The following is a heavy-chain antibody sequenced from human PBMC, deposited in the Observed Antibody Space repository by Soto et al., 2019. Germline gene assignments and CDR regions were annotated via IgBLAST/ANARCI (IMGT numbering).Heavy chain of an antibody. CDR2: IYYSGST. CDR1: GGSISSSSYY. V-gene: IGHV4-39*01. CDR3: ARLKRYFDWLQNWYFDL. Sequence: QLQLQESGPGLVKPSETLSLTCTVSGGSISSSSYYWGWIRQPPGKGLEWIGSIYYSGSTYYNPSLKSGVTISVDTSKNQFSLKLSSVTAADTAVYYCARLKRYFDWLQNWYFDLWGRGTLVTVSS. J-gene: IGHJ2*01. D-gene: IGHD3-9*01.